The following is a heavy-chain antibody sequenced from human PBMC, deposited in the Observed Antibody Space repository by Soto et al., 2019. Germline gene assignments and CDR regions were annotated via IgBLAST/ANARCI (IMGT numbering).Heavy chain of an antibody. Sequence: EVLLVETGGALIQPGGSLRLSCAASGFDVSYNYMSWVRQAPGKGLEWLSIIHPDGATYYAGSVKDRFTISRDNSKNTVHLQMNDLRGDDTAVYYCGSIAVAEGFDPWGQGTLVTVSS. J-gene: IGHJ5*02. V-gene: IGHV3-53*02. CDR2: IHPDGAT. CDR1: GFDVSYNY. CDR3: GSIAVAEGFDP. D-gene: IGHD6-19*01.